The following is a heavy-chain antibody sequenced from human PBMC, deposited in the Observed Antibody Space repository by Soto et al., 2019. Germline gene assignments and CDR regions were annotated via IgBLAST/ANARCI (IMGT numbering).Heavy chain of an antibody. J-gene: IGHJ6*02. D-gene: IGHD3-3*01. Sequence: GSLRLCGAASVFIVRDFYMSWIREVPGKGLEWLSKISSSSSSTDYADSVKGRFTISRDNAKNSLYLQMSSLRAEDTAVYYCARDRGGGSIFGGHYGMDVWGQGTTVTVSS. CDR3: ARDRGGGSIFGGHYGMDV. CDR1: VFIVRDFY. V-gene: IGHV3-11*06. CDR2: ISSSSSST.